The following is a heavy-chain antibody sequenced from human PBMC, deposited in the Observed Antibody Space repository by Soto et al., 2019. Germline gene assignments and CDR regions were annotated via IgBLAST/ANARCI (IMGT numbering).Heavy chain of an antibody. J-gene: IGHJ6*02. Sequence: QVQLVESGGGVVQPGRSLRLSCEASGFTFSSYGMHWVRQAPGKGLGWVAVIWYDGSNKYYADSVKGRFTISRDNSKNTLYLQMNSLRAEDTAVYYCARGAGTFDYYYGMDVWGQGTTVTVSS. CDR2: IWYDGSNK. CDR1: GFTFSSYG. D-gene: IGHD6-13*01. CDR3: ARGAGTFDYYYGMDV. V-gene: IGHV3-33*01.